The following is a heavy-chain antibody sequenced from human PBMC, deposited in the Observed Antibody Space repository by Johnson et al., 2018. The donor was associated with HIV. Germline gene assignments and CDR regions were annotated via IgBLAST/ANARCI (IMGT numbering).Heavy chain of an antibody. CDR2: INWNGGRT. Sequence: VHLVESGGGFVQPGGSLRLSCAASGFTFDDHGMSWVRQAPGKGLEWVSGINWNGGRTGYADSVKGRFTISRDNAKNSLYLQMNSLRAEDTALYYCAREVGIQLWSSDAFDIWGQGTMVTVSS. D-gene: IGHD5-18*01. J-gene: IGHJ3*02. V-gene: IGHV3-20*04. CDR1: GFTFDDHG. CDR3: AREVGIQLWSSDAFDI.